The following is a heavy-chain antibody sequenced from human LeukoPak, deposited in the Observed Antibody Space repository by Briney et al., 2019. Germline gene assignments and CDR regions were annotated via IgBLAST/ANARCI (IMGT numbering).Heavy chain of an antibody. D-gene: IGHD3-22*01. J-gene: IGHJ3*02. CDR1: GYTFTSYA. CDR2: INTNTGTP. CDR3: ARSLSGHLTYYDSSGPSPAAFDI. V-gene: IGHV7-4-1*02. Sequence: ASVKLSCTASGYTFTSYAMNWVRQAPGQGLEWMGWINTNTGTPTYAQGFTGRCVFSLDTSVSTAYLQISSLKAEDTAVYYCARSLSGHLTYYDSSGPSPAAFDIWGQGTMVTVSS.